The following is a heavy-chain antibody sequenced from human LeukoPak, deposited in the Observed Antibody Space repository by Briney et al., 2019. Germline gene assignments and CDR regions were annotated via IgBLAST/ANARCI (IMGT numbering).Heavy chain of an antibody. Sequence: ASVRVSCKASGYTFTSHGMTWVRQAPGQGLEWLGWISAYNGDTNYAQKFQGRVTMTTDTSTSTVYMELRSLISDDTAVYYCARDQTYYYGSASSDWGQGTLVTVSS. CDR1: GYTFTSHG. J-gene: IGHJ4*02. CDR3: ARDQTYYYGSASSD. D-gene: IGHD3-10*01. V-gene: IGHV1-18*01. CDR2: ISAYNGDT.